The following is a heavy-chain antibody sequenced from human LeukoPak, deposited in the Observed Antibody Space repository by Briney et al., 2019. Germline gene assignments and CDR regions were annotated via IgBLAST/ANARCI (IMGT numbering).Heavy chain of an antibody. J-gene: IGHJ4*02. CDR1: GFTFSSYA. V-gene: IGHV3-23*01. CDR3: AKSGLSSGYLGLFDY. D-gene: IGHD3-22*01. CDR2: ISGSGGST. Sequence: PGGSLRLSCAASGFTFSSYAMSWVRQAPGKGLEWVSAISGSGGSTYYADSVKGRFTISRDNSKNTLYLQMNSLRAEDTAVYYCAKSGLSSGYLGLFDYWGQGTLVTVSS.